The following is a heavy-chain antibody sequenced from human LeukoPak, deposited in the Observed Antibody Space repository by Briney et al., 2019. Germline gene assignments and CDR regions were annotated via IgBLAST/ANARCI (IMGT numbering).Heavy chain of an antibody. Sequence: GASVKVSCKASGYTFTSYDINWVRQATGQGVEWMGWMNPNSGNTGYAQKFQGRVTMTRNTSKSTAYMELSSLRSEDTAVYYCARLGLWSGYGKYYYYGMDVWGQGTTVTVSS. J-gene: IGHJ6*02. V-gene: IGHV1-8*01. CDR1: GYTFTSYD. CDR2: MNPNSGNT. D-gene: IGHD3-3*01. CDR3: ARLGLWSGYGKYYYYGMDV.